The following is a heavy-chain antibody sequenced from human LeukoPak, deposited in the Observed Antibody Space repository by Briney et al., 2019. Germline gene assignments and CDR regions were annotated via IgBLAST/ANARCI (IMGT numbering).Heavy chain of an antibody. CDR1: GFTFSSYA. D-gene: IGHD3-16*01. CDR3: AKGFYTYEY. J-gene: IGHJ4*02. Sequence: GGSLRLSCAASGFTFSSYAMTWVRQAPGKGLEWVSSISYNGGSTYYADSVKGWFTVSRDNSRDTLYLQMNSLRVEDTAVFYCAKGFYTYEYWGQGTLVTVSS. CDR2: ISYNGGST. V-gene: IGHV3-23*01.